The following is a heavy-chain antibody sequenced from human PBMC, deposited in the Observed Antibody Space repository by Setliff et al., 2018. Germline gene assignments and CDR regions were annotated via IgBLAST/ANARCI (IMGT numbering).Heavy chain of an antibody. CDR1: GFTFRSYE. V-gene: IGHV3-33*08. Sequence: PGGSLRLSCAASGFTFRSYEMNWVRQTPGKGLEWDDGGNKYHADSVKGRFTISRDNSKNTLYLQMDSLRVEDTAVYYCARGGVFGSSYFDLWGRGTLVTVSS. CDR3: ARGGVFGSSYFDL. J-gene: IGHJ2*01. D-gene: IGHD3-10*02. CDR2: DGGNK.